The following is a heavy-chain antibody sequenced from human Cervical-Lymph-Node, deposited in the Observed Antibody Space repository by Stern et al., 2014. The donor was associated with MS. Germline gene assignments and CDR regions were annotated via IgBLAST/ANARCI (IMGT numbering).Heavy chain of an antibody. V-gene: IGHV3-48*04. D-gene: IGHD5-24*01. CDR1: GFNFSGQS. J-gene: IGHJ4*02. CDR3: ARLPGKRWLLPGDGDY. CDR2: ISPSGRTT. Sequence: EVQLVQSGGDLVQPGGSLRLSCGASGFNFSGQSMNWVRQAPGEGLEWVSYISPSGRTTYYADSVQGRFTISRDDAKNSLFLQLNSLRAEDTAVYYCARLPGKRWLLPGDGDYWGQGILVTVSS.